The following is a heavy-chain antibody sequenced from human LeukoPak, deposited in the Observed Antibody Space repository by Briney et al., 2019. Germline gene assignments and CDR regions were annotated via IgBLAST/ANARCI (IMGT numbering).Heavy chain of an antibody. CDR2: ISSSSSYI. V-gene: IGHV3-21*01. D-gene: IGHD3-3*02. CDR1: GFTVSSNY. Sequence: PGGSLRLSCAASGFTVSSNYMSWVRQAPGKGLEWVSSISSSSSYIYYADSVKGRFTISRDNAKNSLYLQMNSLRAEDTAVYYCARDSVRLATHGMDVWGQGTTVTVSS. J-gene: IGHJ6*02. CDR3: ARDSVRLATHGMDV.